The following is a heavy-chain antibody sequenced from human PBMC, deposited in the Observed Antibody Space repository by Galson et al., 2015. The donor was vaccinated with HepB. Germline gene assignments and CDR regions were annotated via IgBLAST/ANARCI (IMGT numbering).Heavy chain of an antibody. V-gene: IGHV1-18*01. CDR1: GYTFTSKG. Sequence: SVKVSCKASGYTFTSKGISWVRQAAGQGLEWMGWISTESGNTNYVQKLQGRATMIRDTSTTTAYMELRSLRSDDTAVYYCARDVDHRFDHWGQGTLVTVSS. CDR3: ARDVDHRFDH. CDR2: ISTESGNT. J-gene: IGHJ4*02.